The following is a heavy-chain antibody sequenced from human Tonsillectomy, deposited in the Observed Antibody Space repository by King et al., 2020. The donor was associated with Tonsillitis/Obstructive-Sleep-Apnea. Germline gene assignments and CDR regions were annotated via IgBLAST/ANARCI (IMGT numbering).Heavy chain of an antibody. CDR3: ARVSYSSSWYFDY. V-gene: IGHV3-53*01. CDR1: GFTVSSNY. J-gene: IGHJ4*02. CDR2: IYSGGST. D-gene: IGHD6-13*01. Sequence: VQLVESGGGLIQPGGSLRLSCAASGFTVSSNYMSWVRQAPGKGLEWVSVIYSGGSTYYADSVKGRFTISRDNSKNTLYLQMNSLRAEDTAVDYCARVSYSSSWYFDYWGQGTLVTVSS.